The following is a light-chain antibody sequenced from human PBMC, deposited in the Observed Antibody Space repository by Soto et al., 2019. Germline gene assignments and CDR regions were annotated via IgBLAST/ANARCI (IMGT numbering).Light chain of an antibody. J-gene: IGLJ1*01. Sequence: QSVLTQPPSASGSPGQSVTISCSGTSSDVGGYDHVSWYQQHPGRAPNLMIYDVTKRPSGVPDRFSGSKSGNTASLTVSGLQADDEAVYYCASFAGNGNYVFGTGTKLTVL. CDR3: ASFAGNGNYV. CDR1: SSDVGGYDH. V-gene: IGLV2-8*01. CDR2: DVT.